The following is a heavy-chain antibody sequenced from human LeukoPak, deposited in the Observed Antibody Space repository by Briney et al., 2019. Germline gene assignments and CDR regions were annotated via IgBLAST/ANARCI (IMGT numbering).Heavy chain of an antibody. CDR1: GYTLTSYA. Sequence: ASVKVSCKASGYTLTSYAMNWVRQAPGQGLEWMGWINTNTGNPTYAQGFTGRFVFSLDTSVSTAYLQISSLKAEDTAVYCCARDVGYCSSTSCYAEFDYWGQGSLVTVSS. CDR3: ARDVGYCSSTSCYAEFDY. D-gene: IGHD2-2*01. V-gene: IGHV7-4-1*02. CDR2: INTNTGNP. J-gene: IGHJ4*02.